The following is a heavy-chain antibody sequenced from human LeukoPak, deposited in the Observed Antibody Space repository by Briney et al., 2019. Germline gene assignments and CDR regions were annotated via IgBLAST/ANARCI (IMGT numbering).Heavy chain of an antibody. Sequence: SETLSLTCTVSGGSISSSSYYWGWIRQPPGKGLEWIGSIYSSGSTYYNPSLKSRVTISVDTSKNQFSLKLSSVTAADTAVYYCARVPGDSSGYYYSYYFDYWGQGTLVTVSS. D-gene: IGHD3-22*01. CDR1: GGSISSSSYY. CDR2: IYSSGST. J-gene: IGHJ4*02. CDR3: ARVPGDSSGYYYSYYFDY. V-gene: IGHV4-39*07.